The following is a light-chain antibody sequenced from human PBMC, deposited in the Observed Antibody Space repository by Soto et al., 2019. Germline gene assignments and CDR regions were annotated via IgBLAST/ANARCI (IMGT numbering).Light chain of an antibody. V-gene: IGKV3-20*01. CDR2: GAS. Sequence: EIVLTQSPGTLSLSPGERVTLSCRASQSVSSSYLAWYQQKPGQAPRLLTYGASSRATGIPDRFSGSGSGTDFTLTISRLDPEDFAVYYCQHYGSSPSTFGQGTKLEIK. CDR1: QSVSSSY. CDR3: QHYGSSPST. J-gene: IGKJ1*01.